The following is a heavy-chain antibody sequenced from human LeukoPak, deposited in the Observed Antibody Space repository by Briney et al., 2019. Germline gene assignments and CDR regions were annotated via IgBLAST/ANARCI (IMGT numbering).Heavy chain of an antibody. D-gene: IGHD3-22*01. Sequence: GGSLRLSCAASGFTFSSYWMSWVRQAPGKGLEWVSSISSSSSYIYYADSVKGRFTISRDNAKNSLYLQMNSLRAEDTAVYYCARAVDYYDSSGYYYATTSDYWGQGTLVTVSS. CDR3: ARAVDYYDSSGYYYATTSDY. V-gene: IGHV3-21*01. CDR1: GFTFSSYW. J-gene: IGHJ4*02. CDR2: ISSSSSYI.